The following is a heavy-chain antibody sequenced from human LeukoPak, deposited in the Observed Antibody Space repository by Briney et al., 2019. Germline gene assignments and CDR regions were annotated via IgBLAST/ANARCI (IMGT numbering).Heavy chain of an antibody. CDR3: ARGIVGAQDV. J-gene: IGHJ6*04. Sequence: PSETLSLTCTVSGGSISSGGYYWSWIRQHPGKGLEWIGYIYYSGSTYYNPSLKSRVTISVDTSKNQFSLKLSSVTAADTAVYYRARGIVGAQDVWGKGTTVTVSS. V-gene: IGHV4-31*03. CDR2: IYYSGST. D-gene: IGHD1-26*01. CDR1: GGSISSGGYY.